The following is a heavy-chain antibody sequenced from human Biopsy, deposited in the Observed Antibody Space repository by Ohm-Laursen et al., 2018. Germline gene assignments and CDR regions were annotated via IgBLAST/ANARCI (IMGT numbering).Heavy chain of an antibody. CDR3: AADADGYYTEFDY. CDR2: IVPILGHL. V-gene: IGHV1-69*04. D-gene: IGHD3-3*01. Sequence: SVKVSCKASGGPSSNYAFRWGRQAPGQGLEWVGRIVPILGHLNYAQRFQGRVSITADKSTTYVYMELSRLTSGDTAVYYCAADADGYYTEFDYWGPGTLVTVSS. J-gene: IGHJ4*02. CDR1: GGPSSNYA.